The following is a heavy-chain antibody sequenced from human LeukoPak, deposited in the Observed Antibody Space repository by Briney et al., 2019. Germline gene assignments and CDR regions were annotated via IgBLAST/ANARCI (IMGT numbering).Heavy chain of an antibody. CDR1: GYTFTNYG. CDR2: ISAYNGNK. V-gene: IGHV1-18*01. CDR3: AREAAAGPHMGDY. D-gene: IGHD6-13*01. J-gene: IGHJ4*02. Sequence: ASVKVSCKASGYTFTNYGISWVRQAPGQGLDWMGWISAYNGNKVYAQELQGRVTMTTDTSTSTVYMELSSLRSEDTAVYYCAREAAAGPHMGDYWGQGTLVTVSS.